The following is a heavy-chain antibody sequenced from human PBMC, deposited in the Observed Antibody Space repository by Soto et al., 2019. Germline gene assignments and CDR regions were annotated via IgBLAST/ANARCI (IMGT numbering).Heavy chain of an antibody. D-gene: IGHD6-13*01. CDR2: ISGSGGST. CDR3: AKRYSSSWSPNWFDP. J-gene: IGHJ5*02. V-gene: IGHV3-23*01. Sequence: PGGSLRLSCAASGFTFSSYAMSWVRQAPGKGLEWVSAISGSGGSTYYADSVKGRFTISRDNSKNTLYLQMNSLRAEDTAVYYSAKRYSSSWSPNWFDPWGQGTLVTVSS. CDR1: GFTFSSYA.